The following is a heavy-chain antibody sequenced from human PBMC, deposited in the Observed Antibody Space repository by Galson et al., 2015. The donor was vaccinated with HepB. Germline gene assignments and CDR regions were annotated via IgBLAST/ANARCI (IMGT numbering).Heavy chain of an antibody. CDR1: GYTLTQLS. Sequence: SVKVSCKVSGYTLTQLSIHWVRQAPGKGLQWMGTFEPENSKTFFAQKFQGRVTMTGDPSTDTAIMEVYSLRPDDTAVYYCATHTRAAGLDYWGQGTLVTVSS. CDR2: FEPENSKT. CDR3: ATHTRAAGLDY. V-gene: IGHV1-24*01. J-gene: IGHJ4*02.